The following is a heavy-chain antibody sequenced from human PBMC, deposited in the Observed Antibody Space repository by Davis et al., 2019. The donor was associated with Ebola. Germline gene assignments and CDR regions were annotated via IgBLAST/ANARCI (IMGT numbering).Heavy chain of an antibody. CDR2: IYSKADGGRT. CDR3: TTFYHTSGWYYFDF. Sequence: PGGSLRLSCTASGFTFSNAWMSWVRQAPGKGLEWVGRIYSKADGGRTDYATPVKGRFTISRDDSKNTVYLQMNSLKTDDTAVYYCTTFYHTSGWYYFDFWGQGTLVTVSS. D-gene: IGHD6-19*01. V-gene: IGHV3-15*01. J-gene: IGHJ4*02. CDR1: GFTFSNAW.